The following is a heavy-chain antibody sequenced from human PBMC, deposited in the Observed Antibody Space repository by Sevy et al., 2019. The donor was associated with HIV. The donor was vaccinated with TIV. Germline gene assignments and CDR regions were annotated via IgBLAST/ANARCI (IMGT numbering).Heavy chain of an antibody. CDR1: GFTLNKAW. D-gene: IGHD5-12*01. CDR3: SMEDGYNYFDY. CDR2: IKSETDGGTK. J-gene: IGHJ4*02. Sequence: GSLRLSCAASGFTLNKAWMNWVRQAPGKGLEWVGRIKSETDGGTKDYAEPVKGRFSISRDDSKNTLYLQMNSLKIEDTAVYYCSMEDGYNYFDYWGQGALVTVSS. V-gene: IGHV3-15*07.